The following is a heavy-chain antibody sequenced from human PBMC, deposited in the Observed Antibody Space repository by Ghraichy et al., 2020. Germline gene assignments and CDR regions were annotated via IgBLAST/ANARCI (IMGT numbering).Heavy chain of an antibody. CDR1: GFTFSDDW. V-gene: IGHV3-7*03. J-gene: IGHJ4*02. Sequence: GGSLRLSCGASGFTFSDDWLHWVRQAPGKGLKWVAYIRQDGTEKYYVDSVKGRFIISRDNARNSLYLQMNSLRAEDTAVYFCARDKNHAQDSWGQGTLVTVSS. D-gene: IGHD1-14*01. CDR3: ARDKNHAQDS. CDR2: IRQDGTEK.